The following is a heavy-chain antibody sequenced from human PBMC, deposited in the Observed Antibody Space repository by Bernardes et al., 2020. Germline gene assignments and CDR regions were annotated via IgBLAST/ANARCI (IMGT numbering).Heavy chain of an antibody. V-gene: IGHV3-74*01. CDR1: GFTFSSPW. J-gene: IGHJ4*02. D-gene: IGHD1-26*01. CDR3: ARGPRSGGRFFVGDY. Sequence: GGSLRLSCAASGFTFSSPWMHWVRQAPGKGLVWVSRINSDGSSTSYADSVKGRFTISSDNAEKTQYLQMNSLRAEDTAIYYCARGPRSGGRFFVGDYWGQGILVTVSS. CDR2: INSDGSST.